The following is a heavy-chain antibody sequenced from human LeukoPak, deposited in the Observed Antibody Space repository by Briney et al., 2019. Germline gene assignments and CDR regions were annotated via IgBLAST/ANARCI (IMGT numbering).Heavy chain of an antibody. Sequence: GGSLRHSCAASGVTFDNYGRSWVRQGPGKGLEWVSGINWNGGSIGYADSVKGRFTISRDNAKNSLYLQMNSLRAEDTALYYCARVGIYGDYGRYFDYWGQGTLVTVSS. CDR1: GVTFDNYG. J-gene: IGHJ4*02. V-gene: IGHV3-20*04. CDR3: ARVGIYGDYGRYFDY. D-gene: IGHD4-17*01. CDR2: INWNGGSI.